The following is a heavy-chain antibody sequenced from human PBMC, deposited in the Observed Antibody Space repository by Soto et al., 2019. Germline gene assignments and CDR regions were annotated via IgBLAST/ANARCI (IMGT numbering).Heavy chain of an antibody. D-gene: IGHD2-15*01. CDR2: IYYSGST. J-gene: IGHJ6*02. V-gene: IGHV4-31*03. Sequence: SETLSLTCTVSGGSISSGGYYWSWIRQHPGKGLEWIGYIYYSGSTYYNPSLKSRVTISVDTSKNQFSLKLSSVTAADTAVYYCARPSAATVGGMDVWGQGXTVTVYS. CDR1: GGSISSGGYY. CDR3: ARPSAATVGGMDV.